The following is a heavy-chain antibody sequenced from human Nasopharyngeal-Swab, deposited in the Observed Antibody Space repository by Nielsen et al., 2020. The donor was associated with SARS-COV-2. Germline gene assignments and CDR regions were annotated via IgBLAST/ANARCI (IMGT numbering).Heavy chain of an antibody. J-gene: IGHJ4*02. V-gene: IGHV3-21*01. CDR3: ARGFGSGRH. CDR2: ISHTGSDI. Sequence: LSLTCVGSGFIFSTYNLNWVRQAPGKGLEWGSSISHTGSDIYYADSVKGRFTISRDNAKNSVYLQMNSLRAEDTAVYYCARGFGSGRHWGQGTLVTVSS. CDR1: GFIFSTYN. D-gene: IGHD3-10*01.